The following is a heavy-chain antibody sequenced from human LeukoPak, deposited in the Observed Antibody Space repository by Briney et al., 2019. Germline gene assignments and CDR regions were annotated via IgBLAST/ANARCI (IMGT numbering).Heavy chain of an antibody. D-gene: IGHD6-19*01. Sequence: SETLSLTCTVSGGSISSYYWSWIRQPAGKGLEWIGRIYTSGSTNYNPSLKSRVTMSVDTSKNQFSLKLSSVTAADTAVYYCARHSEAMVQYSSGWYGSHYFDYWGQGTLVTVSS. CDR2: IYTSGST. CDR3: ARHSEAMVQYSSGWYGSHYFDY. J-gene: IGHJ4*02. V-gene: IGHV4-4*07. CDR1: GGSISSYY.